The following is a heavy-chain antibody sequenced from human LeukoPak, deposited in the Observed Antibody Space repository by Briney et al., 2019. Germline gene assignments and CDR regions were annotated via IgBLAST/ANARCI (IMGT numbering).Heavy chain of an antibody. CDR2: IYYSGST. D-gene: IGHD3-22*01. CDR1: GGSISSYY. CDR3: ARERSYYDSSGYSDAFDI. Sequence: PSETLSLTCTVSGGSISSYYWSWIRQPPGKGLEWIGYIYYSGSTNYNPSLKSRATISVDTSKNQFSLKLSSVTAADTAVYYCARERSYYDSSGYSDAFDIWGQGTMVTVSS. V-gene: IGHV4-59*01. J-gene: IGHJ3*02.